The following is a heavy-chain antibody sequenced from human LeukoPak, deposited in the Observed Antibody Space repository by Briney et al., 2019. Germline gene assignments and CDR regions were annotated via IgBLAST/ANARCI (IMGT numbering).Heavy chain of an antibody. Sequence: ASVKVSCTASGYTFTSYGISWVRQAPGQGLEWMGWISAYNGNTNYAQTLQGRVTMTTDTSTSTAYMELKSLRSDDTAVYYCARAWVPSGYYYYYYMDVWGKGTTVTVSS. V-gene: IGHV1-18*01. CDR2: ISAYNGNT. CDR3: ARAWVPSGYYYYYYMDV. D-gene: IGHD3-16*01. CDR1: GYTFTSYG. J-gene: IGHJ6*03.